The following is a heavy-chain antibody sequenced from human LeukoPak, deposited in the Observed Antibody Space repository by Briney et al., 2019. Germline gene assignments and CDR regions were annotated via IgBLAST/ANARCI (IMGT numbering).Heavy chain of an antibody. J-gene: IGHJ1*01. CDR2: IYSTGST. V-gene: IGHV4-39*07. D-gene: IGHD3-22*01. CDR1: GDSITSGTYY. Sequence: SETLSLTCTVSGDSITSGTYYWGWIRQTPGKGLEWIGNIYSTGSTSFNPSFKSRITMLVDTSKNQFSLKLNSVTAADTAVYFCARDSGFWLFWGQGTLVTVSS. CDR3: ARDSGFWLF.